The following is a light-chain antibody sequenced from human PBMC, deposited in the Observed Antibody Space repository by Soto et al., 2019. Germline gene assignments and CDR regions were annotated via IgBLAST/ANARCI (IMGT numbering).Light chain of an antibody. CDR1: QSLNNW. CDR2: KAS. CDR3: QQYNSFSLT. J-gene: IGKJ1*01. V-gene: IGKV1-5*03. Sequence: DIRGTHSPLTLSASVGDRVTITCRASQSLNNWLAWYQQKPGKAPKLLIYKASYLESGVPSRFSGSGSGTEFTLTISSLQTDDFATYYCQQYNSFSLTFGQGTKVDIK.